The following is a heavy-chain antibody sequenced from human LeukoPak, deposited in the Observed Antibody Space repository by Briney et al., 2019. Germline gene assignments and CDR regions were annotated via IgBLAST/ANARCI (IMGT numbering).Heavy chain of an antibody. CDR2: INYSGST. D-gene: IGHD3-22*01. Sequence: SGTLSLTCAVYGGSFSGYYWSWIRQPPGKGLEWIGEINYSGSTNYNPSLKSRATISVDTSKNQISLKLSSVTAADTAVYYCAPLGYYYDGSDYHPRHHFDYWGQGTLVTVSS. CDR1: GGSFSGYY. J-gene: IGHJ4*02. V-gene: IGHV4-34*01. CDR3: APLGYYYDGSDYHPRHHFDY.